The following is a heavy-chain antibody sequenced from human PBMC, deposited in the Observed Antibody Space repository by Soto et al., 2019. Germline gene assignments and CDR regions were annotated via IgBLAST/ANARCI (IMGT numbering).Heavy chain of an antibody. V-gene: IGHV3-33*01. CDR3: ARTGFYYDSNGYFFDY. Sequence: QVQLVESGGGVVQPGRSLRLSCAASGFTFSNYGMHWVRQAPGKGLEWVAVIWYDGSNKYYADSVKGRFTISRDNSKNTLYLQMNSARAEDTAVYYCARTGFYYDSNGYFFDYWGQGTRVTVSS. CDR2: IWYDGSNK. D-gene: IGHD3-22*01. CDR1: GFTFSNYG. J-gene: IGHJ4*02.